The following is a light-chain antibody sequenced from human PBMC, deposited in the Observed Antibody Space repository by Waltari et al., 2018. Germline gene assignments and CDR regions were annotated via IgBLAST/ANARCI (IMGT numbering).Light chain of an antibody. V-gene: IGLV1-44*01. Sequence: QSVLTQPPSASGTPGQRVTVSCSGRSSNIGGNTVKWYQQVPGTAPKLLIHSNNQRPSGVPDRFSGSKSGTSASLAISGLQSDDEADYYCSAWDDSLNGVLFGGGTKLTVL. CDR1: SSNIGGNT. CDR3: SAWDDSLNGVL. J-gene: IGLJ2*01. CDR2: SNN.